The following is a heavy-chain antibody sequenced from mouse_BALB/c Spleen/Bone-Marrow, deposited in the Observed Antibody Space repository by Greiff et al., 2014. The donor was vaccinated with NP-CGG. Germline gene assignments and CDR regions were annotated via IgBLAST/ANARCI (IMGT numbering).Heavy chain of an antibody. V-gene: IGHV2-6-2*01. D-gene: IGHD1-1*02. CDR2: IWSDGST. J-gene: IGHJ4*01. CDR1: GFSLTSYG. CDR3: ARHGNYAMDY. Sequence: VHLVESGPDLVAPSQSLSITCTVSGFSLTSYGVHWVRQPPGKGLEWLVVIWSDGSTTYNSALKSRLSISKDNSKSQVFLKMNSRQTDDAAMYYYARHGNYAMDYWGQGTSVTVSS.